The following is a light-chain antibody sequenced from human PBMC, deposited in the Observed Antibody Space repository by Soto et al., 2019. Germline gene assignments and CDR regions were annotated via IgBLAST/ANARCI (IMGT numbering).Light chain of an antibody. CDR3: HQRSNWPQT. CDR2: DAS. J-gene: IGKJ2*01. CDR1: QSVTTY. V-gene: IGKV3-11*01. Sequence: EIVLTQSPATLSLSPGERATLSCRASQSVTTYLAWFQQKPGQAPRLLIYDASNRATGIPARFSGSGSGTDCTLTISSLEPEDFAVYYCHQRSNWPQTFGQGTKLEIK.